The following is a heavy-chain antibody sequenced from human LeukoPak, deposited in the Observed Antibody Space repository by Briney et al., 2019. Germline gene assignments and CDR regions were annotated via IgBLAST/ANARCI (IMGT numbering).Heavy chain of an antibody. Sequence: GESLKISCNCSGYSFTSYWIGWVRPTPGKGVGLTWIIYPGDSDTRYSPSFQGQVTISADKSISTAYLQWSSLKASDTAMYYCARGGGDYYFDYWGQGTLVTVSS. CDR2: IYPGDSDT. V-gene: IGHV5-51*01. CDR3: ARGGGDYYFDY. D-gene: IGHD3-16*01. J-gene: IGHJ4*02. CDR1: GYSFTSYW.